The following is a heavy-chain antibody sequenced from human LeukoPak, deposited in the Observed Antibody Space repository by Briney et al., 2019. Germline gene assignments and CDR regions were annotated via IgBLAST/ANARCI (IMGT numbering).Heavy chain of an antibody. J-gene: IGHJ6*03. V-gene: IGHV3-43*02. CDR1: GFTFDDYA. Sequence: PGGSLRLSCAASGFTFDDYAMHWVRQAPGKGLEWVSLISGDGGSTYYADSVKGRFTISRDNSKNTLYLQMNSLRAEDTAVYYSAKDGPALRFLEWPQTHYYMDVWGKGTTVTVSS. CDR3: AKDGPALRFLEWPQTHYYMDV. CDR2: ISGDGGST. D-gene: IGHD3-3*01.